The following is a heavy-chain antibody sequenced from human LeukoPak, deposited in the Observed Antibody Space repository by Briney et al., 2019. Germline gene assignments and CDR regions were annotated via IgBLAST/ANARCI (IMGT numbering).Heavy chain of an antibody. Sequence: PGGSLRLSCAASGFTFSSYSMNWVRQAPGKGLEWVSSISSSSSYIYYADSVKGRFTISGDNAKNSLYLQMNSLRAEDTAVYYCARDRGPRVSSSTSGFDYWGQGTLVTVSS. CDR1: GFTFSSYS. D-gene: IGHD2-2*01. CDR3: ARDRGPRVSSSTSGFDY. J-gene: IGHJ4*02. V-gene: IGHV3-21*01. CDR2: ISSSSSYI.